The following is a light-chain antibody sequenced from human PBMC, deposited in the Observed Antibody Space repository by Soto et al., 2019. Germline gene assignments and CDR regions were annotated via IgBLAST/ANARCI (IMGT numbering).Light chain of an antibody. V-gene: IGKV1-8*01. CDR1: QGISSY. CDR2: AAS. Sequence: AIRMTQSPSSFSASTGDRVTITCRASQGISSYLAWYQQKPGKAPKLLIYAASTLQSGVPSRFSGSGSGTDFTLTISCLQSEDFATYYCQQYYSYPRTFGGGTKVDI. J-gene: IGKJ4*01. CDR3: QQYYSYPRT.